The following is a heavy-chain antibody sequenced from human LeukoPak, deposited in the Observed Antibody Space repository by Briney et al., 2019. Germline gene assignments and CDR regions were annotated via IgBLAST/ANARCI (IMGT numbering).Heavy chain of an antibody. CDR3: ARDILMPYGDYFGDYYYYGMDV. J-gene: IGHJ6*02. V-gene: IGHV1-46*01. CDR2: INPSGGST. Sequence: ASVKVSCKASGYTFTSYYMHWVRQAPGQGLEWMGIINPSGGSTSYAQKFQGRVTMTRDTSTSTVYMELSSLRSEDTAVYYCARDILMPYGDYFGDYYYYGMDVWGQGTTVTVSS. CDR1: GYTFTSYY. D-gene: IGHD4-17*01.